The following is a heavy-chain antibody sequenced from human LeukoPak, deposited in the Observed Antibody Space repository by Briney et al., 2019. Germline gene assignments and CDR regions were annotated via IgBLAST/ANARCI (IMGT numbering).Heavy chain of an antibody. Sequence: GGSLRLSCAASGFTFSNYWMSWVRQAPGKGLEWVANIKQDGSEKYYVDSVKGRFTISRDNAKNSLYLQMNSLRAEDTAVYYCARVRTSFYGMDVWGQGTTVTVSS. V-gene: IGHV3-7*01. CDR3: ARVRTSFYGMDV. CDR2: IKQDGSEK. J-gene: IGHJ6*02. D-gene: IGHD1-7*01. CDR1: GFTFSNYW.